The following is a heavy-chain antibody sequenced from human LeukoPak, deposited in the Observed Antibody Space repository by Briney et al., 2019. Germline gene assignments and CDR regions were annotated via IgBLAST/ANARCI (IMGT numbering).Heavy chain of an antibody. CDR1: GDSVSSNSAT. CDR2: TYYRSKWYN. Sequence: SQTLSLTCAISGDSVSSNSATWNWIRQSPSRGIDWLGRTYYRSKWYNEYAVSVKSRIAFNPDTSKNQFSLQLNSVTPEDTAVYYCARALSRYFDYWGQGTLVAVSS. V-gene: IGHV6-1*01. D-gene: IGHD5/OR15-5a*01. J-gene: IGHJ4*02. CDR3: ARALSRYFDY.